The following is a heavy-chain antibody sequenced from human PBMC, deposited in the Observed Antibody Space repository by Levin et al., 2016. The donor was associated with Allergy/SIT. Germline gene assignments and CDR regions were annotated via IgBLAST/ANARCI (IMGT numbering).Heavy chain of an antibody. V-gene: IGHV3-30*18. Sequence: VRQAPGKGLEWVAVISYDGSNKYYADSVKGRFTISRDNSKNTLYLQMNSLRAEDTAVYYCAKAGGNPVIRIYYYFDYWGQGTLVTVSS. D-gene: IGHD4-23*01. J-gene: IGHJ4*02. CDR3: AKAGGNPVIRIYYYFDY. CDR2: ISYDGSNK.